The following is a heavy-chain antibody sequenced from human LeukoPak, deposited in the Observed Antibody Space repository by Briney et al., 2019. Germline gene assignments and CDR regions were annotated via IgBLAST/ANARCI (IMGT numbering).Heavy chain of an antibody. CDR3: TTDRFGGNPRPFDY. CDR1: GFTFSNAW. D-gene: IGHD4-23*01. CDR2: IKTKTDGGTT. J-gene: IGHJ4*02. V-gene: IGHV3-15*01. Sequence: GGSLRLSCAASGFTFSNAWMNWVRQAPGKGLEWVGRIKTKTDGGTTDYAAPVKGRFTISRDDSKNTLYVQMNSLKTEDTAVYFCTTDRFGGNPRPFDYWGQGTLVTVSS.